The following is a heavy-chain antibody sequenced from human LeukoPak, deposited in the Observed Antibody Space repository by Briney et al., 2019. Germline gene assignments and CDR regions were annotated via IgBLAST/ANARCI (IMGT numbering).Heavy chain of an antibody. CDR3: ARGGVPSYDFWSAASWFDP. CDR1: GGSISSYY. J-gene: IGHJ5*02. D-gene: IGHD3-3*01. CDR2: IYYSGST. V-gene: IGHV4-59*01. Sequence: PSETLSLTCTVSGGSISSYYWSWIRQPPGKGLDWIGYIYYSGSTNYNPSLKSRVTISVDTSKNQFSLKLSSVTAADTAVYYCARGGVPSYDFWSAASWFDPWGQGTLVTVSS.